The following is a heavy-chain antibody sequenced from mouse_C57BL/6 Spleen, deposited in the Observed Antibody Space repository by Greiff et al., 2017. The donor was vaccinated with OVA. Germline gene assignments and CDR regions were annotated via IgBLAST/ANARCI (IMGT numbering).Heavy chain of an antibody. D-gene: IGHD1-1*01. CDR2: IDPETGGT. J-gene: IGHJ4*01. V-gene: IGHV1-15*01. Sequence: VQLQQSGAELVRPGASVTLSCKASGYTFTDYEMHWVKQTPVHGLEWIGAIDPETGGTAYNQKFKGTAILTAAKSSSTAYMELRSLTSEDSAVYYCTNYYGSSYYYAMDYWGQGTSVTVSS. CDR1: GYTFTDYE. CDR3: TNYYGSSYYYAMDY.